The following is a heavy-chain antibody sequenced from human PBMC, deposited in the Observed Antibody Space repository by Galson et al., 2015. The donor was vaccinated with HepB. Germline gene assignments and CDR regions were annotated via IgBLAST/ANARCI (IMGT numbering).Heavy chain of an antibody. CDR2: ISVYSGNT. J-gene: IGHJ4*02. D-gene: IGHD3-9*01. V-gene: IGHV1-18*04. CDR1: GYTFTSYA. Sequence: SVKVSCKVSGYTFTSYAIGWVRQAPGQGLEWMGWISVYSGNTDYAQKLRDRVTMTADTFTGTAYMELRSLRSDDTAVYYCARGGDYDLLTGYLYFDSWGQGTLVTVSS. CDR3: ARGGDYDLLTGYLYFDS.